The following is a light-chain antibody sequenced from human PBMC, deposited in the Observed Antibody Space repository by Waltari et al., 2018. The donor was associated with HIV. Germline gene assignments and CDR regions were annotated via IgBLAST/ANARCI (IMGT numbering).Light chain of an antibody. J-gene: IGLJ1*01. CDR2: EVT. CDR3: CSYAGTQNFFL. CDR1: SGNIGKYNL. Sequence: QSALTQEASVSGSLGLSITISCNGTSGNIGKYNLFSWYQQHPGKAPKLLIYEVTKRPSGISSRFSGSKSDTTAFLTISGLQAYDEADYFCCSYAGTQNFFLFGSG. V-gene: IGLV2-23*02.